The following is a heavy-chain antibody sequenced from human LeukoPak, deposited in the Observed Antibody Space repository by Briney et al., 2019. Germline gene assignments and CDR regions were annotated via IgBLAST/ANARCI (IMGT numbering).Heavy chain of an antibody. V-gene: IGHV4-59*01. D-gene: IGHD2-15*01. J-gene: IGHJ4*02. CDR2: IYYSGST. CDR1: GGSISSYY. Sequence: PSETLSLTCTVSGGSISSYYWSWIRQPRGKGLEWIGYIYYSGSTNYNPSLKSRVTISVDTSKNQFSLKLSSVTAADTAVYYCARHGGDCSGGSCYPMSIDYWGQGTLVTVSS. CDR3: ARHGGDCSGGSCYPMSIDY.